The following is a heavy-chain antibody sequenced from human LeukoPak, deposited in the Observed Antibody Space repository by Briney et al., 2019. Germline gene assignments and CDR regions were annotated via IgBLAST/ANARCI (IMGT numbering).Heavy chain of an antibody. J-gene: IGHJ4*02. D-gene: IGHD5-24*01. CDR1: GYSFTSYW. Sequence: GESLKISCTGSGYSFTSYWIGWVRQMPGKGLELMGLIYPGDSDIRYSPSFQGQVTISADKSISTAYLQWSSLKASDTAMYYCARLSGDGYNNFDYWGQGALVTVSS. V-gene: IGHV5-51*01. CDR2: IYPGDSDI. CDR3: ARLSGDGYNNFDY.